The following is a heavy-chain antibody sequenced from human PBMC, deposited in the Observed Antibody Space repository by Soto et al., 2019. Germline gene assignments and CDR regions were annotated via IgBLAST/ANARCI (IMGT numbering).Heavy chain of an antibody. V-gene: IGHV1-69*13. D-gene: IGHD1-26*01. Sequence: SVKVSCKASGGTFSRYAISWVRQAPGQGLEWMGGIIPIFGTANYAQKFQGRVTITADESTSTAYMGLSSLRFEDTAVYYCARAIVGPTTTGWLDPWGQGTLVTVSS. CDR1: GGTFSRYA. CDR3: ARAIVGPTTTGWLDP. CDR2: IIPIFGTA. J-gene: IGHJ5*02.